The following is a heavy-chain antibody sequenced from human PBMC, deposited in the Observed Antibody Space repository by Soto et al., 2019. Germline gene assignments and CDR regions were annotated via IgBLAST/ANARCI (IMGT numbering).Heavy chain of an antibody. CDR1: GGSISNYY. Sequence: QVQLQESGPGLVKPSETLSLTCTVSGGSISNYYWSWIRQPPGKGLEWIGYIYYSGSTNFNPSLRSRVTISVDTSKNQFSLKLSSVTAADTAVYYCARGSPAVAGVVEYWGQGTLVTVSS. CDR2: IYYSGST. D-gene: IGHD6-19*01. CDR3: ARGSPAVAGVVEY. V-gene: IGHV4-59*01. J-gene: IGHJ4*02.